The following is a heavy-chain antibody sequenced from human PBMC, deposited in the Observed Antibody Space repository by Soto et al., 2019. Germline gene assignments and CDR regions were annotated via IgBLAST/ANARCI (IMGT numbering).Heavy chain of an antibody. CDR3: ARQSNWNDGWELT. D-gene: IGHD1-1*01. V-gene: IGHV1-3*01. J-gene: IGHJ5*02. CDR1: GYTFTSYA. Sequence: GASVKVSCKASGYTFTSYAMHWVRQAPGQRLEWMGWINAGNGNTKYSQKFQGRVTITRDTSASTAYMELTAADAAVYYCARQSNWNDGWELTWGQGTLVTVSS. CDR2: INAGNGNT.